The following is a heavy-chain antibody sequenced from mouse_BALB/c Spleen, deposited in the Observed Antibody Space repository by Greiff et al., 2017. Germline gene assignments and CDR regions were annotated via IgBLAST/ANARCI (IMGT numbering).Heavy chain of an antibody. Sequence: VQLVESGPGLVAPAQSLSITCTVSGFSFSSYSVHWVRQPPGKGLEWLGMIWGGGSTDYNSALKTRLSISKNNTESHVFLKMNSLQTDDTAMYYCARNDYYGSSLFDYWGQGTTLTVSS. CDR3: ARNDYYGSSLFDY. J-gene: IGHJ2*01. CDR2: IWGGGST. V-gene: IGHV2-6-4*01. CDR1: GFSFSSYS. D-gene: IGHD1-1*01.